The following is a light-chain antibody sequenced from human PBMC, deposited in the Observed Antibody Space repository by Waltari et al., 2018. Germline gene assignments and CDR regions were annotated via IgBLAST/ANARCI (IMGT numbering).Light chain of an antibody. CDR2: GNS. J-gene: IGLJ2*01. CDR1: SPNIGAGYD. Sequence: QSGLTQPPSVPGAPAQGATISRTGSSPNIGAGYDVHWYQLLPGTAPKLLTDGNSNRPSGVPDRFSGSKSGTSASLAITGLQAEDEAGYYCQSYDSSLSGSVFGGGTKLTVL. CDR3: QSYDSSLSGSV. V-gene: IGLV1-40*01.